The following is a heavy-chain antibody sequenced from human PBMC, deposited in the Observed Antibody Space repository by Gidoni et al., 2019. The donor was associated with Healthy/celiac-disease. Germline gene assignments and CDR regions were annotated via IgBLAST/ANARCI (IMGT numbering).Heavy chain of an antibody. Sequence: EVQLVESGGGVVRPGGSLRLSCAASGFTFADYGMSWVRQAPGKGLEWVAGINWNGGSTGYADSVKGRFTIARDNAKNSLYLQMNSLRAEDTALYYCARGGPPVFSGLGYFDYWGQGTLVTVSS. CDR2: INWNGGST. J-gene: IGHJ4*02. CDR3: ARGGPPVFSGLGYFDY. CDR1: GFTFADYG. D-gene: IGHD6-19*01. V-gene: IGHV3-20*04.